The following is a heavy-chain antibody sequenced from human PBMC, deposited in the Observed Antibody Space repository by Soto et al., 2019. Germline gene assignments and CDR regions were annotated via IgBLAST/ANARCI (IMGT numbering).Heavy chain of an antibody. CDR2: LIGDGNDT. CDR3: GRDTMDSTPIDL. CDR1: GFTFSSYW. D-gene: IGHD1-1*01. Sequence: EVQLVESGGGLVQPGGSLRLSCVTSGFTFSSYWMHWVRQDPGKGLVWVACLIGDGNDTSYAESVKGRFSISRDNAKDTLYLQMNSLKNEDTAVYFCGRDTMDSTPIDLWGQGALVTVSS. J-gene: IGHJ4*02. V-gene: IGHV3-74*01.